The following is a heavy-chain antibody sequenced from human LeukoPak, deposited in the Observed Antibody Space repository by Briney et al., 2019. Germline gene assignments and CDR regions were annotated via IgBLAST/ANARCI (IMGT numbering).Heavy chain of an antibody. Sequence: GGSLRLSCAASGFTFSNYWMHWVRQGPGKGLVWVSRINSDGSSTGYADSVKGRFTISRDNAKNTLYPQMNSLRAEDTAVYYCTRGGVSSGSDYWGQGTLVTVSS. D-gene: IGHD6-19*01. CDR2: INSDGSST. J-gene: IGHJ4*02. V-gene: IGHV3-74*01. CDR1: GFTFSNYW. CDR3: TRGGVSSGSDY.